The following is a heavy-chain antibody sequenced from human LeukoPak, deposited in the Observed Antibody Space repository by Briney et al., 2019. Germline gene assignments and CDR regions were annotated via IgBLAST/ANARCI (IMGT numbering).Heavy chain of an antibody. CDR3: AKDQHGSWHY. D-gene: IGHD6-13*01. CDR1: GFTFSSYA. J-gene: IGHJ4*02. V-gene: IGHV3-30*04. Sequence: GGSLRLSCAASGFTFSSYAMHWVRQAPGKGLEWVAVISYDGSNKYYADSVKGRFTISRDNSKNTLYLQMNSLRAEDTAVYYCAKDQHGSWHYWGQGTLVTVSS. CDR2: ISYDGSNK.